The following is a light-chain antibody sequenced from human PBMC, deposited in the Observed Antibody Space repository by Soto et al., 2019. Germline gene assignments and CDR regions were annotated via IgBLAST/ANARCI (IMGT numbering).Light chain of an antibody. Sequence: DIQMTQSPSSVSASVGDRVTITCRASQDISSWSAWYQLKPGKAPKFLIYAASSLESGVPSRFSGSGSGTDFTLTISNLQPEDFATYFCQQADSFPLTFGPGTKVDVK. CDR1: QDISSW. CDR2: AAS. V-gene: IGKV1-12*01. J-gene: IGKJ3*01. CDR3: QQADSFPLT.